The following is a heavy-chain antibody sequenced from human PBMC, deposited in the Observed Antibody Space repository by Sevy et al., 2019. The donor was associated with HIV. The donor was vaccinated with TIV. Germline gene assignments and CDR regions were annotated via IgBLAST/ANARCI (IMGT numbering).Heavy chain of an antibody. Sequence: ASVKVSCKASGYLFTSYRSTWVRQAPGKRLELVGWISPHNGDTNYPQRVQDRVTMITETSTTTAYMELRSLTSDDSAVYYCARAYCSGCRCYSLAYWGQGTLVTVSS. D-gene: IGHD2-15*01. CDR1: GYLFTSYR. J-gene: IGHJ4*02. CDR3: ARAYCSGCRCYSLAY. V-gene: IGHV1-18*01. CDR2: ISPHNGDT.